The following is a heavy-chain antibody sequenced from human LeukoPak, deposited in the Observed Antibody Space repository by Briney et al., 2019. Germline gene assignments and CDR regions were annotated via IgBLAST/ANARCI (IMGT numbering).Heavy chain of an antibody. CDR3: ARSYSSGWYGWFDP. Sequence: SETLSLTCTVSGGSISSYYWSWIRQPPGKGLEWIGYIYTSGSTNYNPSLKSRVTISVDTSKNQFSLKLSSVTAADTAVYYCARSYSSGWYGWFDPWGQRTLVTVSS. J-gene: IGHJ5*02. D-gene: IGHD6-19*01. V-gene: IGHV4-4*09. CDR1: GGSISSYY. CDR2: IYTSGST.